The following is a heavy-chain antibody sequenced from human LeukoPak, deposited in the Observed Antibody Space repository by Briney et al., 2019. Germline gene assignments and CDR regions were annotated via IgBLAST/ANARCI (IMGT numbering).Heavy chain of an antibody. CDR2: INHSGST. J-gene: IGHJ3*01. D-gene: IGHD6-19*01. Sequence: PSETLSLTCTVSGGSISSYYWSWIRQPPGKGLEWIGEINHSGSTNYNPSLKSRVTISVDTSKNQFSLKLSSVTAADTAVYYCARAAVAPWGQGTMVTVSS. CDR3: ARAAVAP. V-gene: IGHV4-34*01. CDR1: GGSISSYY.